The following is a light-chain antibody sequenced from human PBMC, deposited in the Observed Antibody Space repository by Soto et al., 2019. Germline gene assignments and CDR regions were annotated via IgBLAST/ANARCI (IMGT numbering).Light chain of an antibody. CDR1: QSISSW. V-gene: IGKV1-5*01. CDR3: QQYNSYSGL. Sequence: DIQMTQSPSTLSASVGDRVTITCRASQSISSWLAWYQQKPGKAPKLLIYDASSLESGVPSRFSGSRSGTEFTLTISSLQPDDFATYYCQQYNSYSGLFGPGTKVDIK. J-gene: IGKJ3*01. CDR2: DAS.